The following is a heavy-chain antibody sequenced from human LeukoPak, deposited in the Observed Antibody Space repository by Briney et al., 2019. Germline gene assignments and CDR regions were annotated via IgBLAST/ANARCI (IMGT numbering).Heavy chain of an antibody. Sequence: GASVKVSCKASGYTFTGYYMHWGRQAPGQGLEWMGWINPNSGGTNYAQKSQGRVTMTRDTSISTAYMELSRLRSDDTAVYYCARASHAAARFNWFDPWGQGTLVTVSS. J-gene: IGHJ5*02. D-gene: IGHD2-2*01. CDR3: ARASHAAARFNWFDP. CDR1: GYTFTGYY. CDR2: INPNSGGT. V-gene: IGHV1-2*02.